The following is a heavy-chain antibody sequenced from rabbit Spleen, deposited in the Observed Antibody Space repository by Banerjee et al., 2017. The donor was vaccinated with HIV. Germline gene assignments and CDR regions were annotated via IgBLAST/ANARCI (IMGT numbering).Heavy chain of an antibody. V-gene: IGHV1S45*01. CDR2: AVAGSSDST. J-gene: IGHJ6*01. CDR3: ARDAGTSFSTYGMDL. D-gene: IGHD8-1*01. Sequence: QQQLKETGGGLVQPGGSLTLSCKASGFSLSPHEFNWVRQAPGKGLEWVACAVAGSSDSTYSATWAKGRFTISKTSSTTVTLQMTSLTAADTATYFCARDAGTSFSTYGMDLWGPGTLVTVS. CDR1: GFSLSPHEF.